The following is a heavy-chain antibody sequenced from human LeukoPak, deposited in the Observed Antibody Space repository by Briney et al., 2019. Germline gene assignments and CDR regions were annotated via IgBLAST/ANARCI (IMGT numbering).Heavy chain of an antibody. Sequence: ASVKVSCKASGYTFTSYYMHWVRQAPGQGLEWMGIINPSGGSTSYAQKFQGRVTMTRDMSTSTVYMELSSLRSEDTAVYYCARDRSPSVSYGYLGVDYWGQGTLVTVSS. V-gene: IGHV1-46*01. CDR3: ARDRSPSVSYGYLGVDY. D-gene: IGHD5-18*01. CDR2: INPSGGST. J-gene: IGHJ4*02. CDR1: GYTFTSYY.